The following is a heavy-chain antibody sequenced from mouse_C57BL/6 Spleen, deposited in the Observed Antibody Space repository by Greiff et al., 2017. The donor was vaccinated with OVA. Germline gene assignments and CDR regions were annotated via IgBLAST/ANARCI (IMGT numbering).Heavy chain of an antibody. Sequence: QVQLKESGAELVRPGASVKLSCKASGYTFTDYYINWVKQRPGQGLEWIARLYPGSGNTYYNEKFKGKATLTAEKSSSTAYMQLSSLTSEDSAVYFCARNTGVGDFDYWGQGTTLTVSS. CDR2: LYPGSGNT. D-gene: IGHD4-1*01. CDR1: GYTFTDYY. J-gene: IGHJ2*01. V-gene: IGHV1-76*01. CDR3: ARNTGVGDFDY.